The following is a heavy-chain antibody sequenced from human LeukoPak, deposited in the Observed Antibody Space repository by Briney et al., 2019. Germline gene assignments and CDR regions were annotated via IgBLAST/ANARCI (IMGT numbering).Heavy chain of an antibody. D-gene: IGHD2-15*01. CDR1: GYSINNYW. Sequence: GESLKISCKGSGYSINNYWIGWVRQMPGKGLEWVGIIYPADSDIRYSPSFQGRVTISADKSISTAYLQWSSLKASDTAMYYCARQEYCSGGSCYTWFDPWGQGTLVTVSS. J-gene: IGHJ5*02. CDR3: ARQEYCSGGSCYTWFDP. V-gene: IGHV5-51*01. CDR2: IYPADSDI.